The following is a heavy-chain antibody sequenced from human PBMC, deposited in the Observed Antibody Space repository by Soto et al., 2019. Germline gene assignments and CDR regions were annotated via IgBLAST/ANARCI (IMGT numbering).Heavy chain of an antibody. D-gene: IGHD5-12*01. CDR3: ARRNIVATINWFDP. J-gene: IGHJ5*02. V-gene: IGHV4-39*01. Sequence: PSETLSLTCTVSGGSLSSSSYYWGWIRQPPGKGLEWIGSIYYSGSTYYNPSLKSRVTISVDTSKNQFSLKLSSVTAADTAVYYCARRNIVATINWFDPWGQGTLVTVSS. CDR2: IYYSGST. CDR1: GGSLSSSSYY.